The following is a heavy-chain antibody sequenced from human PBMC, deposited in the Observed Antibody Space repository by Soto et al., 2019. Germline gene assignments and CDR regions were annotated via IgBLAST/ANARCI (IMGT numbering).Heavy chain of an antibody. CDR3: ARGAQITMVRGVFITLGWSAP. CDR2: IIPIFGTA. J-gene: IGHJ5*02. V-gene: IGHV1-69*12. D-gene: IGHD3-10*01. Sequence: QVQLVQSGAEVKKSGSSVKVSCKASGGTFSSYAISWVRQAPGQGLEWMGGIIPIFGTANYAQKFQGRVTITAEESPTTAYRERRSLRSEDTAVYYGARGAQITMVRGVFITLGWSAPWGQGTLVTVSS. CDR1: GGTFSSYA.